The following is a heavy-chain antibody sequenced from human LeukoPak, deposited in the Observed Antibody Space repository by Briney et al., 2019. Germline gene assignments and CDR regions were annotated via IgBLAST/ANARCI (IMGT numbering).Heavy chain of an antibody. D-gene: IGHD4-23*01. CDR3: AKRFSTGVLSFDY. CDR2: ISGSGGST. J-gene: IGHJ4*02. V-gene: IGHV3-23*01. CDR1: GFTFSNYA. Sequence: GGSLRHSCAASGFTFSNYAMNWVRQAPGRGLEWVSTISGSGGSTYYADSVKGRFTISRDNSKNTLYLQMNSLRAEDTAVYYCAKRFSTGVLSFDYWGQGTLVTVSS.